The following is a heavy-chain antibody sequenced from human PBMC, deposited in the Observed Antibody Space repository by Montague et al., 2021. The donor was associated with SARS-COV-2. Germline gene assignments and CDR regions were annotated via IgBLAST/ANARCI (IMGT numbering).Heavy chain of an antibody. CDR1: GDSVISDKYY. Sequence: SETLSLTCTVTGDSVISDKYYWSWIRQPPGKGLEWIGFIYDSGSTSYNPSLRSRVTITIDTSKNQFSLNLMSVTPADTAVYYCVKGSGYPWGQGTLVTVSS. D-gene: IGHD3-22*01. J-gene: IGHJ5*02. CDR2: IYDSGST. CDR3: VKGSGYP. V-gene: IGHV4-61*01.